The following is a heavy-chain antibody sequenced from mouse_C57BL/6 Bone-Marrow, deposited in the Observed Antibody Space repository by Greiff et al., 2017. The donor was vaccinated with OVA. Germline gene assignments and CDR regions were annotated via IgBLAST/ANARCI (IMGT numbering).Heavy chain of an antibody. CDR1: GYTFTSYG. Sequence: VQLQQSGAELARPGASVKLSCKASGYTFTSYGISWVKQRTGQGLEWIGEIYPRSGNTYYNEKFKGKATLTADKSSSTAYMELRSLTSEDSAVYFCALYYYNFDYWGQGTTLTVSS. D-gene: IGHD1-1*01. CDR2: IYPRSGNT. J-gene: IGHJ2*01. CDR3: ALYYYNFDY. V-gene: IGHV1-81*01.